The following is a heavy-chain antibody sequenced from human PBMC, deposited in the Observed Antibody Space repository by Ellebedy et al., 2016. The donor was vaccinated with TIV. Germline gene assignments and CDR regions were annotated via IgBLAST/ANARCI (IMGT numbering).Heavy chain of an antibody. V-gene: IGHV1-2*04. CDR3: ARDAGVHYFDY. J-gene: IGHJ4*02. CDR2: INPNSGGT. Sequence: ASVKVSCKASGYTFAGYYMHWVRQAPGQGLEWMGWINPNSGGTNYAQKFQGWVTMTRDTSISTAYMELSRLRSDDTAVYYCARDAGVHYFDYWGQGTLVTVSS. D-gene: IGHD3-10*01. CDR1: GYTFAGYY.